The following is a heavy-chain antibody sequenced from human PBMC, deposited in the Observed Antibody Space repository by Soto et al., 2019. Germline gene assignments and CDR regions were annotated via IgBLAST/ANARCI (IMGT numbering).Heavy chain of an antibody. Sequence: PSETLSLTCNVSGGSISRDYWDWSRQPPGKGLEWIGNIYYTGSVYYNPSFSGRVTMSIDKSKNHFSLELSSVTAADTAVFYCAKHPAGSTFFDYWGQGFLVTVSS. CDR3: AKHPAGSTFFDY. V-gene: IGHV4-59*04. D-gene: IGHD2-21*01. CDR2: IYYTGSV. CDR1: GGSISRDY. J-gene: IGHJ4*02.